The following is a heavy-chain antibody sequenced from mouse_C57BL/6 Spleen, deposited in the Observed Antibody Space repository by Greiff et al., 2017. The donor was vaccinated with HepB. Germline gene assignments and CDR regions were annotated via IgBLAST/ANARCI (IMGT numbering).Heavy chain of an antibody. CDR1: GYTFTGYW. J-gene: IGHJ4*01. D-gene: IGHD2-4*01. CDR3: ARGWTYYDYDDYAMDY. Sequence: VQLQQSGAELMKPGASVKLSCKATGYTFTGYWIEWVKQRPGHGLEWIGEILPGSGSTNYNEKFKGKATFTADTSANTAYMQLSSLTTEDSAIYYCARGWTYYDYDDYAMDYWGQGTSVTVSS. CDR2: ILPGSGST. V-gene: IGHV1-9*01.